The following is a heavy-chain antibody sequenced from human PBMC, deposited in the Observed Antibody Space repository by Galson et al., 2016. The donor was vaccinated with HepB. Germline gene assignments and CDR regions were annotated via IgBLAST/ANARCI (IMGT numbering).Heavy chain of an antibody. V-gene: IGHV3-23*01. CDR3: AKGKRYSDSGSYYADY. CDR1: GFTFRSYD. J-gene: IGHJ4*02. D-gene: IGHD3-10*01. Sequence: SLRLSCAASGFTFRSYDMSWVRQAPGKGLEWVSGINSSGSNTYYADSVKGRFTISRDNSKNTLYLQMNSLRVEDSAVYYCAKGKRYSDSGSYYADYWGQGTLVTVSS. CDR2: INSSGSNT.